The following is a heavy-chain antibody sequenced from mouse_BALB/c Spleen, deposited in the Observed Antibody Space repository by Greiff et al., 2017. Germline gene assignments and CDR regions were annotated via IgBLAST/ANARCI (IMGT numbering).Heavy chain of an antibody. CDR3: ARLGGNYVWFAY. CDR1: GYSFTGYY. CDR2: INPYNGAT. V-gene: IGHV1-26*01. Sequence: EVQLQQSGPELVKPGASVKISCKASGYSFTGYYMHWVKQSHVKSLEWIGRINPYNGATSYNQNFKDKASLTVDKSSSTAYMELHSLTSEDSAVYYCARLGGNYVWFAYWGQGTLVTVSA. D-gene: IGHD2-1*01. J-gene: IGHJ3*01.